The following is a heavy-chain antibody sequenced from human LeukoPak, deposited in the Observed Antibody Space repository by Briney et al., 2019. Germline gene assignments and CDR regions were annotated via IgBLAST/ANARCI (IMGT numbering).Heavy chain of an antibody. CDR1: GGSISSYY. J-gene: IGHJ6*02. CDR2: IYYSGST. CDR3: AREAWGRIAAAGYYYYYYGMDV. Sequence: SETLSLTCTVSGGSISSYYWSWIRQPPGKGLEWIGYIYYSGSTYYNPSLKSRVTISVDTSKNQFSLKLSSVTAADTAVYYCAREAWGRIAAAGYYYYYYGMDVWGQGTTVTVSS. D-gene: IGHD6-13*01. V-gene: IGHV4-4*08.